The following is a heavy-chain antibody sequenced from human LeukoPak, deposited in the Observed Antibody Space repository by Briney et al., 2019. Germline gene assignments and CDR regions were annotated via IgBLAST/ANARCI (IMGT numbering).Heavy chain of an antibody. CDR2: ISAYNGNT. CDR1: GYTFTSYG. V-gene: IGHV1-18*01. D-gene: IGHD3-22*01. CDR3: ARERITMIVQSAVDYYYYGMDV. J-gene: IGHJ6*02. Sequence: ASVKVSCKASGYTFTSYGISWVRQAPGQGLEGMGWISAYNGNTNHAQKLQGRVTMTTDTSTSTAYMELRSLRSDDTAVYYCARERITMIVQSAVDYYYYGMDVWGQGTTVTVSS.